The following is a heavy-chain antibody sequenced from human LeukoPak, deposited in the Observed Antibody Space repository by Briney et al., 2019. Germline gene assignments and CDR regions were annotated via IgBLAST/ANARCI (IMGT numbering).Heavy chain of an antibody. D-gene: IGHD3-10*01. CDR3: ARVGWFGELGGAIDI. V-gene: IGHV4-39*07. Sequence: PSETLSLTCTVSGGSISSSSYYWGWIRQPPGKGLEWIGSIYYSGSTYYNPSLKSRVTISVDTSKNQFSLKLSSVTAADTAVYYCARVGWFGELGGAIDIWGQGTMVTVSS. CDR1: GGSISSSSYY. CDR2: IYYSGST. J-gene: IGHJ3*02.